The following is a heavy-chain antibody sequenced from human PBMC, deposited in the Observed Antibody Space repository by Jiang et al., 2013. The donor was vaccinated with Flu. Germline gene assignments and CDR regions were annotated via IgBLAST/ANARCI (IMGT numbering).Heavy chain of an antibody. Sequence: GAEVKKPGASVNISCKTSGYTFTSYYLEWVRQAPGQGLEWMGTINPSGGSTSSAQKFQGRVTMTRDTSTTTGYMELSSLRSEDTAVYYCALGSGWWHTLDYWGQGTLVTVSS. D-gene: IGHD2-15*01. CDR3: ALGSGWWHTLDY. CDR1: GYTFTSYY. J-gene: IGHJ4*02. CDR2: INPSGGST. V-gene: IGHV1-46*01.